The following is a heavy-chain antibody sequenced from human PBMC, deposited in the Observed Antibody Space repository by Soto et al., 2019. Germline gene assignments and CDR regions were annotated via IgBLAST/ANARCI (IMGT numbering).Heavy chain of an antibody. J-gene: IGHJ3*02. CDR3: ARRHSSTSVDALDI. V-gene: IGHV5-51*01. CDR1: GYSFTSHW. D-gene: IGHD2-2*01. Sequence: GESLKISCKGSGYSFTSHWIDWVRQMPGKGLEWMGIIYPGDSDTRYSPSFQGQVTISADKSISTAYLQWSSLKASDTAMYYCARRHSSTSVDALDIWGQGTMVTVSS. CDR2: IYPGDSDT.